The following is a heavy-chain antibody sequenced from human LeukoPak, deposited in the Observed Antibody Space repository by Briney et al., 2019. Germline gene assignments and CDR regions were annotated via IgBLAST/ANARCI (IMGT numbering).Heavy chain of an antibody. CDR3: ARYGYNNGLDY. CDR1: GYVFTKDW. V-gene: IGHV3-7*01. J-gene: IGHJ4*02. D-gene: IGHD5-24*01. CDR2: INRDGSET. Sequence: GGSLRLSCAASGYVFTKDWMGWVRQAPGKGLEWVANINRDGSETYYVDSVKGRFTISRDNAKDSLYLQMNSLRAEDTAVYHCARYGYNNGLDYWGQGTLVPVSS.